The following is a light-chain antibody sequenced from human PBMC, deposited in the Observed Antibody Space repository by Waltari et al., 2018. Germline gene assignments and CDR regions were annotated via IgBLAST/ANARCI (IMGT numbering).Light chain of an antibody. CDR2: GAS. V-gene: IGKV3-20*01. J-gene: IGKJ4*01. CDR1: QSVSSY. CDR3: QKYSSSPLT. Sequence: VILTQSPATLSLSPGERATLSCRASQSVSSYLAWYQQKPGQAPRLLIYGASSRATGIPDRFSGSGSGTEFTVTISSLEPEDFAVYYCQKYSSSPLTFGGGTKVEIK.